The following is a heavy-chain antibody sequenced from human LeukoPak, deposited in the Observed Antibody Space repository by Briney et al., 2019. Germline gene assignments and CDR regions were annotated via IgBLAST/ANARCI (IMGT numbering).Heavy chain of an antibody. Sequence: GGSLRLSCAASGFTFSDYYMSWVRQAPGKGLEWVSSISSSSTYIYYADSVKGRFTISRDNARNSLYLQMNSLRAEDTAVYYCARGGRSTYFDWSPDYWGQGTLVTVSS. CDR1: GFTFSDYY. D-gene: IGHD3-9*01. CDR2: ISSSSTYI. CDR3: ARGGRSTYFDWSPDY. J-gene: IGHJ4*02. V-gene: IGHV3-21*01.